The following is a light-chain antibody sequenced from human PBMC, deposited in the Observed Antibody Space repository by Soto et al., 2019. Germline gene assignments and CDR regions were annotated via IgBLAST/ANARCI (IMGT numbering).Light chain of an antibody. Sequence: QSVLTQPASVSGSHGQSITISCTGTSSDVGGYKYVSWYQQHPGKVPKLMIYEVSNRPSGVSNRFSGSKSGNTASLSISGLQAEDEAEYYCTSYTGSSTLNVLFGGGTK. CDR3: TSYTGSSTLNVL. CDR2: EVS. V-gene: IGLV2-14*01. CDR1: SSDVGGYKY. J-gene: IGLJ2*01.